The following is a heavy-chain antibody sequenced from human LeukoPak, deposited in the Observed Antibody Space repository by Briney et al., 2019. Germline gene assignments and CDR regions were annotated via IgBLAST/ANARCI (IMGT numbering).Heavy chain of an antibody. D-gene: IGHD6-6*01. CDR2: VSSGSSTI. J-gene: IGHJ4*02. V-gene: IGHV3-11*04. CDR3: AGDTSIAESG. Sequence: GGSLRLSCAASGFTFSDYYMSWIRQAPGKSLEWVSYVSSGSSTIYYADSVKGRFTVSRDNGKRSLYLHMNSLRAEDTAMYYCAGDTSIAESGWGQGTLVTVSS. CDR1: GFTFSDYY.